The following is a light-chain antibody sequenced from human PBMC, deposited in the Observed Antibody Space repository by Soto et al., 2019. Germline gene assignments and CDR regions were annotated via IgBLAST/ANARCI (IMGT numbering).Light chain of an antibody. J-gene: IGKJ1*01. CDR2: GAS. V-gene: IGKV3-20*01. Sequence: VLTQSPGTLSLSPGERATLSCRASQSVSSNYLAWYQQKPGQAPRLLIYGASTRATGIPDRFSGSGSGTDFTLTISRLEPEDSAVYYCQQYGSSPTWTFGQGTKV. CDR1: QSVSSNY. CDR3: QQYGSSPTWT.